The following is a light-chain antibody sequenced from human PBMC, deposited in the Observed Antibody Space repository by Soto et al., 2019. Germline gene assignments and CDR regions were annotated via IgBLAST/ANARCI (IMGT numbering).Light chain of an antibody. CDR3: QQSYSIPVWT. J-gene: IGKJ1*01. Sequence: DIQMTQSPSSLSSSVLYIFGVTCRASQRIGSYVNWYQQKPGKAPKLLIYAATNLEEGVPSRFSGSGSGTDFSLSVSGLQPEDFATYYCQQSYSIPVWTFGHGTKVDIK. V-gene: IGKV1-39*01. CDR2: AAT. CDR1: QRIGSY.